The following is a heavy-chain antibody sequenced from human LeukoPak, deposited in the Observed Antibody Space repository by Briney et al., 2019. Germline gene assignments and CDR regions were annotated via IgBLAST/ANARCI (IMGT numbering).Heavy chain of an antibody. Sequence: GGSLRLSCAASGFTFSSYEMNWVRQAPGKGLEWVSYISSSGSTIYYADSVKGRFTISRDNAKNSLYLQMNSLRAEDTAVYYCASGEESSSTDPFDYWGQGTLVTVSS. J-gene: IGHJ4*02. CDR2: ISSSGSTI. V-gene: IGHV3-48*03. CDR1: GFTFSSYE. D-gene: IGHD2-2*01. CDR3: ASGEESSSTDPFDY.